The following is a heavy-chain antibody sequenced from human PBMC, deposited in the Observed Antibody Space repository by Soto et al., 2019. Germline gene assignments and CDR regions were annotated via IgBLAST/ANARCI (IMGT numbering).Heavy chain of an antibody. V-gene: IGHV3-23*01. CDR3: ANYLTAGGATSPFDY. CDR1: GFTFSSYA. CDR2: ISGSGGNT. D-gene: IGHD1-26*01. J-gene: IGHJ4*02. Sequence: EVQLLESGGGLVQPGGSLRLSCAASGFTFSSYAMSWVRQAPGKGLEWVSAISGSGGNTYYADSVKGRFTISRDNSKNTLYLQMNSLRAEDTAVYYCANYLTAGGATSPFDYWGQGTLVTVSS.